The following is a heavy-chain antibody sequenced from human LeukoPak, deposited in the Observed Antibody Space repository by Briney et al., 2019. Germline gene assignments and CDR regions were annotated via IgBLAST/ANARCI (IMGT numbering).Heavy chain of an antibody. V-gene: IGHV4-30-4*08. D-gene: IGHD3-10*01. Sequence: PSETLSLTCTVSGGSISSSDYYWGWIRQPPGKGLEWIGYIYDSGSTYYNPSLKSRVTISVDTSKNQFSLKLSSVTAADTAVYYCARDPTRRSNMVRGLWKRPENYYYYYGMDVWGQGTTVTVSS. CDR1: GGSISSSDYY. CDR3: ARDPTRRSNMVRGLWKRPENYYYYYGMDV. J-gene: IGHJ6*02. CDR2: IYDSGST.